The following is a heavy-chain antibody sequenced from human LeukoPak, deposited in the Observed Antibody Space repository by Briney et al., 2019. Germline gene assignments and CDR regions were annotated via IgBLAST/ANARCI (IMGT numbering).Heavy chain of an antibody. CDR1: GFTFSSSA. V-gene: IGHV3-23*01. CDR2: INSSGGRT. J-gene: IGHJ4*02. CDR3: AREVGSFDY. Sequence: PGGSLRLSCTTSGFTFSSSAMSRVRQAPGKGLEWVSDINSSGGRTYYADSVKGRFTISRDNSKNTLYLQMNSLRAEDTAVYYCAREVGSFDYWGQGTLVTVSS. D-gene: IGHD1-26*01.